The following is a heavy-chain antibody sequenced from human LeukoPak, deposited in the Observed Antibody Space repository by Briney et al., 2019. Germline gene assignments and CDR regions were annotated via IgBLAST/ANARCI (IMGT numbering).Heavy chain of an antibody. CDR3: ARDFKDSTYYDFWSGSMDV. CDR2: ISSSSSYI. CDR1: GFTFSSYS. J-gene: IGHJ6*04. V-gene: IGHV3-21*01. Sequence: GGSLRLSCAASGFTFSSYSMNWVRQAPGKGLEWVSSISSSSSYIYYADSVEGRFTISRDNAKNSLYLQMNSLRAEDTAVYYCARDFKDSTYYDFWSGSMDVWGKGTTVTVSS. D-gene: IGHD3-3*01.